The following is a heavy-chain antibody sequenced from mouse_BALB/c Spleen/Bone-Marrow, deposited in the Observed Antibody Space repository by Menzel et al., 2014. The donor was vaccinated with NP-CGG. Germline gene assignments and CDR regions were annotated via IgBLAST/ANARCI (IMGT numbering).Heavy chain of an antibody. D-gene: IGHD2-14*01. CDR3: ASYRLRTYFDY. CDR1: GFNIEDTY. J-gene: IGHJ2*01. V-gene: IGHV14-3*02. CDR2: IDPANGNT. Sequence: VQLRQSGAELVKPGASVRLSCTASGFNIEDTYIHWVKQRPEQGLEWIGRIDPANGNTKYDPKFQGKATITADTSSNTAYLQLSSLTSEDTAVYYCASYRLRTYFDYWGQGTTLTVSS.